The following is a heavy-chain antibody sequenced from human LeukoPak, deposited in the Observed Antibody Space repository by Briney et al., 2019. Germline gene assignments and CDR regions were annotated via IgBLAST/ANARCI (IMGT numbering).Heavy chain of an antibody. Sequence: GASVKVSCKASGYTFTSYAMHWVRQAPGQRLEWMGWINAGNGNTKYSQKFQGRVTITRDTSASTAYMELSSLRSEDTAVYYCARALLWFGESFSDYWGQGTLVTVSS. D-gene: IGHD3-10*01. CDR2: INAGNGNT. CDR3: ARALLWFGESFSDY. CDR1: GYTFTSYA. J-gene: IGHJ4*02. V-gene: IGHV1-3*01.